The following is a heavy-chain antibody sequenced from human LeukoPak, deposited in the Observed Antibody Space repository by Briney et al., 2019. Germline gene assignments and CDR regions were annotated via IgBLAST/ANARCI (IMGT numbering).Heavy chain of an antibody. Sequence: ASVKVSCKASGYTFTTYGISWMRQALGQGLEWMGWISPYNGNTKYAQKLQGRVTMTTDTSTSTAYMELTSLRSDDTAVYYCAREAPVAAGSDAFDIWGQGTMVTVSS. CDR1: GYTFTTYG. V-gene: IGHV1-18*01. J-gene: IGHJ3*02. D-gene: IGHD6-19*01. CDR3: AREAPVAAGSDAFDI. CDR2: ISPYNGNT.